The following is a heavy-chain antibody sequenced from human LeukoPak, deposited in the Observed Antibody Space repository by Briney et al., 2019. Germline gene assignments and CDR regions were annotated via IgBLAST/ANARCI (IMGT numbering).Heavy chain of an antibody. Sequence: PGGSLRLSCAASGFTFSNYEMNWVRLAPGKGLEWVAYIVGGADNKQYSDSVKGRFTISRDNAKNSLYLQMNSLRAEDTAVYYCAMRYNWNDAFDYWGQGTLVTVSS. CDR1: GFTFSNYE. CDR2: IVGGADNK. V-gene: IGHV3-48*03. CDR3: AMRYNWNDAFDY. J-gene: IGHJ4*02. D-gene: IGHD1-20*01.